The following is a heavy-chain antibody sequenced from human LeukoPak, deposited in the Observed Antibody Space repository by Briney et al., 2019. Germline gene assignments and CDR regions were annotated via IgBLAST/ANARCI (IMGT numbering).Heavy chain of an antibody. D-gene: IGHD1-14*01. J-gene: IGHJ4*02. CDR2: IKRDGSEK. Sequence: GGSLRLSCAASGFTFSNYWMSWVRQAPGKGLEGVANIKRDGSEKYYVDSVKGRFTISRDNAKNSLYLQMNSLRAEDTAVYYCANEQDNLLLLSHFDSWGQGILVTVSA. CDR3: ANEQDNLLLLSHFDS. CDR1: GFTFSNYW. V-gene: IGHV3-7*01.